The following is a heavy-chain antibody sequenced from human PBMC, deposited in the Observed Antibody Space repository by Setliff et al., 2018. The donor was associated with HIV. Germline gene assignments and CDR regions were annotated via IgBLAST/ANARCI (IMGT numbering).Heavy chain of an antibody. J-gene: IGHJ4*02. CDR2: IYYYSGGT. V-gene: IGHV4-38-2*02. CDR1: GYSISSGYY. Sequence: SETLSLTCTVSGYSISSGYYWGWIRQPPGKGLEWIGYIYYYSGGTYYNPSLKSRVTISVDTSKNQFSLKLSSVTAADTAVYYCARLSTTSRDFDSWGQGTLVTVSS. D-gene: IGHD2-2*01. CDR3: ARLSTTSRDFDS.